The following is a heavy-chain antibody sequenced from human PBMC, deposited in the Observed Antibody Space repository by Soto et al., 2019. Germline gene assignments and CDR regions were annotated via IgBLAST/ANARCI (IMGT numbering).Heavy chain of an antibody. D-gene: IGHD2-2*03. CDR3: ARDGYCSSTSFYRILDP. J-gene: IGHJ5*02. Sequence: ASVKVSCKASGYTFTSYGISWVRQAPGQGLEWMGWISAYNGNTNYAQKLQGRVTMTTDTSTSTAYMELRSLRSDDTAVYYCARDGYCSSTSFYRILDPWGQGTLVTVSS. CDR2: ISAYNGNT. V-gene: IGHV1-18*01. CDR1: GYTFTSYG.